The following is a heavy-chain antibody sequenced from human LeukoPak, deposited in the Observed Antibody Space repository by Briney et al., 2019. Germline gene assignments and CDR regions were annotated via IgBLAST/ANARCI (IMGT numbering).Heavy chain of an antibody. Sequence: PSETLSLTCTVSGDSINSSNYYWGWIRQPPGKGLEWIGSIYYSGSTYYNPSLKSRVSISVDTSKDQFSLKLSSVTAADTAVYYCARHRDSSGWYDFDYWGQGTLVTVSS. CDR3: ARHRDSSGWYDFDY. V-gene: IGHV4-39*01. D-gene: IGHD6-19*01. CDR2: IYYSGST. CDR1: GDSINSSNYY. J-gene: IGHJ4*02.